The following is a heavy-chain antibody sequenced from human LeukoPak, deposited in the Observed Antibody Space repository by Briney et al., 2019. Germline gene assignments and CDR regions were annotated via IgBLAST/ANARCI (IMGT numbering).Heavy chain of an antibody. CDR1: VFTFSSYW. CDR2: LKQDGSEK. V-gene: IGHV3-7*03. CDR3: ARGTKAYCSSTSSHGRWFDP. D-gene: IGHD2-2*01. Sequence: GVSLTLSCAASVFTFSSYWMSWVRQATGKGREWVANLKQDGSEKYYGDSVRGRFTISRDNAKNSLYLQINSMRAEDTAVYYCARGTKAYCSSTSSHGRWFDPWGQGTLVTVSS. J-gene: IGHJ5*02.